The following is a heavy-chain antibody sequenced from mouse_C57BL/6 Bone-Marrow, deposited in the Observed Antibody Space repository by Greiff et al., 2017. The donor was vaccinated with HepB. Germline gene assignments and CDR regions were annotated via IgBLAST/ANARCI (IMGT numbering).Heavy chain of an antibody. V-gene: IGHV5-12*01. J-gene: IGHJ2*01. CDR3: ARREVTTGYYFDY. Sequence: EVQLVESGGGLVQPGGSLKLSCAASGFTFSDYYMYWVRQTPEKRLEWVAYISNGGGSTYYPDTVKGRFTISRDNAKNTLYLQMSRLKSEDTAMYYCARREVTTGYYFDYWGQGTTLTVSS. CDR2: ISNGGGST. CDR1: GFTFSDYY. D-gene: IGHD2-2*01.